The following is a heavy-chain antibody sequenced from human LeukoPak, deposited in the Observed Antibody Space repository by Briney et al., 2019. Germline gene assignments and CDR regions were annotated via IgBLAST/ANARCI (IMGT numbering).Heavy chain of an antibody. CDR2: ISYDGSNK. CDR1: GFTFSSYG. CDR3: AKGGSSSWRLAYFDY. D-gene: IGHD6-13*01. J-gene: IGHJ4*02. Sequence: GGSLRLSCAASGFTFSSYGMHWVRQAPGKGLEWVAVISYDGSNKYYADSVKGRFTISRDNSKNTLYLQMNSLRAEDTAVYYCAKGGSSSWRLAYFDYWGQGTLVTVSS. V-gene: IGHV3-30*18.